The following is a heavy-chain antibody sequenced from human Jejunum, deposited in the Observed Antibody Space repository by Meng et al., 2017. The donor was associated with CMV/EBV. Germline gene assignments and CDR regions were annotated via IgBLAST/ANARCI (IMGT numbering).Heavy chain of an antibody. D-gene: IGHD3-22*01. Sequence: VSRSRSYWGWIRQPPGKGLEWIGSISYSGSTYYKSSLKSRVTISMDTSNNQFSLNLSSVTAADTAVYYCVRGIFYYYDSSGQPADYWGQGTLVTVSS. CDR1: VSRSRSY. CDR3: VRGIFYYYDSSGQPADY. CDR2: ISYSGST. V-gene: IGHV4-39*07. J-gene: IGHJ4*02.